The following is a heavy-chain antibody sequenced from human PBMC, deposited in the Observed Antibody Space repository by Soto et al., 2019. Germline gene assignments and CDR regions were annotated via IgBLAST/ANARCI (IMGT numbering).Heavy chain of an antibody. D-gene: IGHD3-22*01. V-gene: IGHV3-33*01. J-gene: IGHJ5*02. Sequence: GGPLRLSCAASGFTFSSYGMHWVRQAPGKGLEWVAVIWYDGSNKYYADSVKGRFTISRDNSKNTLYLQMNSLRAEDTAVYYCARADYYYDSSGYSPDPWGQGTLVTVSS. CDR2: IWYDGSNK. CDR3: ARADYYYDSSGYSPDP. CDR1: GFTFSSYG.